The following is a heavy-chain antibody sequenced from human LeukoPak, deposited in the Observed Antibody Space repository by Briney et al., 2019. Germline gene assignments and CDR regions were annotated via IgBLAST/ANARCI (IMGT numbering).Heavy chain of an antibody. V-gene: IGHV3-7*01. D-gene: IGHD6-19*01. J-gene: IGHJ3*02. Sequence: PGGSLRLSCAASGFTFSSYWMSWVRQAPGKGLEWVANIKQDGSEKYYVDSVKGRFTISRDNAKNSLYLQMNSLRAEDTAVYYCARDGSSGWYLAFDIWGQGTMVTVSS. CDR1: GFTFSSYW. CDR2: IKQDGSEK. CDR3: ARDGSSGWYLAFDI.